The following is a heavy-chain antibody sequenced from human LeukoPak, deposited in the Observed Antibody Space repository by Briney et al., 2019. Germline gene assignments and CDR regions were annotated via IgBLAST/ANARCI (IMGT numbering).Heavy chain of an antibody. D-gene: IGHD1-26*01. CDR3: ARVWWELGPFDS. CDR1: GNTFNSYG. CDR2: ISAYNGNT. Sequence: ASVKVSCKASGNTFNSYGISWVRQAPGQGLEWMGWISAYNGNTNYAQKLQGRVTMTTDTSTSTAYMELRSLRSDDTAVYYCARVWWELGPFDSWGQGTLVTVSS. J-gene: IGHJ4*02. V-gene: IGHV1-18*01.